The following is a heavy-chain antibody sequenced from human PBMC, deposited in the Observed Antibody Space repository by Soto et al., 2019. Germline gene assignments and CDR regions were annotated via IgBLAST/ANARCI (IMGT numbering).Heavy chain of an antibody. CDR2: IIPIFGTA. Sequence: QVQLVQSGAEVKKPGSSVKVSCEAAGGSLSSYAISWVRQAPGQGLEWMGGIIPIFGTANYAQKFQGRVTITADESTSTAYMELSSLRSEDTAVYYCARASSIAARPPDYWGQGTLVTDSS. V-gene: IGHV1-69*01. J-gene: IGHJ4*02. D-gene: IGHD6-6*01. CDR3: ARASSIAARPPDY. CDR1: GGSLSSYA.